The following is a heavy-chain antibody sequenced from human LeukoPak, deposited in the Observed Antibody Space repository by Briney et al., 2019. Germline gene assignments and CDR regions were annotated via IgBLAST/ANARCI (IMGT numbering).Heavy chain of an antibody. CDR2: INPGDCGT. Sequence: GGALKISCKGAGYSFTSYWSGGGRQMAGGGLEGMGIINPGDCGTRYSAAFQGQVTISADKSISTAYLQWSSLKASDTAMYYCARLGPPPGFDPWGQGTLVTVSS. CDR1: GYSFTSYW. V-gene: IGHV5-51*01. CDR3: ARLGPPPGFDP. D-gene: IGHD3-16*01. J-gene: IGHJ5*02.